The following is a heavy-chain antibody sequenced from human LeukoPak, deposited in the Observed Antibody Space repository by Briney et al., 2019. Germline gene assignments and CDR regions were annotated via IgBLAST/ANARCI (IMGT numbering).Heavy chain of an antibody. J-gene: IGHJ5*01. CDR3: ARQTILTGGFDS. Sequence: SQTLSLTCTVSGGSISSGDYYWSWIRQPPGTGLEWIGNIYHSGSTSYTPSLKSRVTISVDTSKNQFSLRLSSVTAADTAVYYCARQTILTGGFDSWGQGILVTVSS. CDR1: GGSISSGDYY. V-gene: IGHV4-61*08. CDR2: IYHSGST. D-gene: IGHD3-9*01.